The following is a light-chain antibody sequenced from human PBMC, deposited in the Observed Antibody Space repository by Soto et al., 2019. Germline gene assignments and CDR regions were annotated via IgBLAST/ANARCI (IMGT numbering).Light chain of an antibody. Sequence: QAVVTQEPSLTVSPGGTVTLTCGSSTGAVTSGHYPYWFQQKPGQAPRTLIYDTSNKHSWTPARFSGSLRGGKAALTLSGAQSVDEAEYYCLFSYSVAQAAFGEGTKLSVL. J-gene: IGLJ2*01. CDR1: TGAVTSGHY. CDR3: LFSYSVAQAA. CDR2: DTS. V-gene: IGLV7-46*01.